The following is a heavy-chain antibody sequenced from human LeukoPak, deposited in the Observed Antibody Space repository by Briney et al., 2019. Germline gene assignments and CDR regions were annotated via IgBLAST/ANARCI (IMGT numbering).Heavy chain of an antibody. CDR3: ARDLSSNWNNLAY. J-gene: IGHJ4*02. V-gene: IGHV3-20*04. CDR2: INWSGDNT. D-gene: IGHD1/OR15-1a*01. CDR1: GFTFADYG. Sequence: PGGSLRLSCEDSGFTFADYGLSWVRQAPGKGLDWVAGINWSGDNTFYADSVKGRFTISRDNTKKTLYLQMNNLRGEDTATYYCARDLSSNWNNLAYWGQGTLVTVSS.